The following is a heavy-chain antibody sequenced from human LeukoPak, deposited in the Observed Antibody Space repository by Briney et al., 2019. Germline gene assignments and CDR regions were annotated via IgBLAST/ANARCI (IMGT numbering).Heavy chain of an antibody. Sequence: SQTLSLTCTVSGGSISSCGYYWSWIRQHPGKGLEWIGYIYYSGSTCYNPSLKSRVTISVDTSKNQFSLKLSSVTAADTAVYYCARGKVTTIWFDPWGQGTLVTVSS. CDR1: GGSISSCGYY. V-gene: IGHV4-31*03. CDR2: IYYSGST. D-gene: IGHD2-21*02. J-gene: IGHJ5*02. CDR3: ARGKVTTIWFDP.